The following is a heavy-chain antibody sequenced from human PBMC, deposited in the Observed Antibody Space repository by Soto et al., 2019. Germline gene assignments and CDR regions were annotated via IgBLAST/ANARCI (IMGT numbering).Heavy chain of an antibody. CDR2: IYHGGTT. Sequence: SLTCAVSGYSISSGYYWGWLRQPPGKGLEWIGSIYHGGTTFYNPSLKSRVTLSVDTSKNHYSLKLRSVTAADTAVYYCARVHVMVVAGSTFDYWGPGILVTVSS. D-gene: IGHD6-19*01. V-gene: IGHV4-38-2*01. CDR1: GYSISSGYY. J-gene: IGHJ4*01. CDR3: ARVHVMVVAGSTFDY.